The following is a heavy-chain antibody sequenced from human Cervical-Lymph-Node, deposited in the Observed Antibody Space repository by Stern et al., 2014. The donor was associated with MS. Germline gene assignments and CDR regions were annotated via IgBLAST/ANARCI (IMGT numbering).Heavy chain of an antibody. J-gene: IGHJ4*02. CDR3: ASAYSSSHYYFDY. Sequence: VQLVESGGGVVQPGRSLRLSCAASGFSFSRYAMHWVRQAPGQVLAWVALICYDGSNPYYADSVTGRFTNSRDNFKNTLYLQMNSLRAENTAVYYCASAYSSSHYYFDYWGQGTLVTVSS. CDR2: ICYDGSNP. V-gene: IGHV3-33*01. D-gene: IGHD6-13*01. CDR1: GFSFSRYA.